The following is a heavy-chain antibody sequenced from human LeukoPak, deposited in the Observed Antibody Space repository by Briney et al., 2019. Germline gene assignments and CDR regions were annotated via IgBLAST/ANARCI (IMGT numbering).Heavy chain of an antibody. CDR3: ARGYYGSGSRPFDY. V-gene: IGHV3-30-3*01. D-gene: IGHD3-10*01. J-gene: IGHJ4*02. CDR1: GFTFSSYA. Sequence: PGRSLRLSCAASGFTFSSYAMHWVRQAPGKGLEWVAVISYDGSNKYYADSVKGRFTISRDNSKNTLYLQMNSLRAEDTAVYYCARGYYGSGSRPFDYWGQGTLVTVSS. CDR2: ISYDGSNK.